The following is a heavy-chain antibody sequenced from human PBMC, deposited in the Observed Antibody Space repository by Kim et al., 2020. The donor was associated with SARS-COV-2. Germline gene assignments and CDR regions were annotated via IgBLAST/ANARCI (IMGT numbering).Heavy chain of an antibody. V-gene: IGHV4-34*01. J-gene: IGHJ4*02. CDR3: ARGRYYYGSGSYRGFDY. CDR1: GGSFSGYY. Sequence: SETLSLTCAVYGGSFSGYYWSWIRQPPGKGLEWIGEINHSGSTNYNPSLKSRVTISVDTSKNQFSLKLSSVTAADTAVYYCARGRYYYGSGSYRGFDYWGQGTLVTVSS. CDR2: INHSGST. D-gene: IGHD3-10*01.